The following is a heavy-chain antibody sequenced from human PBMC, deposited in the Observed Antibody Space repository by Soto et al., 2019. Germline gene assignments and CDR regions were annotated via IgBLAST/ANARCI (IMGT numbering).Heavy chain of an antibody. Sequence: QVQLQQWGAGLLKPSETLSLTCAVYGGSFSGYYWTWIRQPPGTGLEWIGEINHSGSPNYNPSLKSRVTISADTSKNQFSLKLTSVTAADTAVYYCARDKITGLFDYWGQGTLVTVSS. J-gene: IGHJ4*02. CDR1: GGSFSGYY. CDR2: INHSGSP. V-gene: IGHV4-34*01. D-gene: IGHD2-8*02. CDR3: ARDKITGLFDY.